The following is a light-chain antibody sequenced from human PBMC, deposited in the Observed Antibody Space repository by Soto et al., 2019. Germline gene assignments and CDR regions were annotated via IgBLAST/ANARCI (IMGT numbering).Light chain of an antibody. CDR3: QQYNSYSPYT. CDR1: QSISSW. Sequence: DIQMTQSPSTLSASVGDRVTITCRASQSISSWLAWYQQKPGKAPKLQIYKASSLESGVPSRFSGSGSGTEFTLTISSLQPDDFATYYCQQYNSYSPYTFGQGTKLEIK. V-gene: IGKV1-5*03. J-gene: IGKJ2*01. CDR2: KAS.